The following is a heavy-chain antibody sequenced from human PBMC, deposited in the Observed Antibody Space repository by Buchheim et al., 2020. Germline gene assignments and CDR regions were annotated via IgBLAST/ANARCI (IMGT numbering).Heavy chain of an antibody. CDR3: ARDSRRYCSGGSCYAEIY. V-gene: IGHV4-34*01. CDR1: GGSFSGYY. D-gene: IGHD2-15*01. CDR2: INHSGST. Sequence: QVQLQQWGAGLLKPSETLSLTCAVYGGSFSGYYWSWIRQPPGKGLEWIGEINHSGSTNYNPSLKSRVTISVDTSKNQFSLKLSSVTAADTAVYYCARDSRRYCSGGSCYAEIYWGQGTL. J-gene: IGHJ4*02.